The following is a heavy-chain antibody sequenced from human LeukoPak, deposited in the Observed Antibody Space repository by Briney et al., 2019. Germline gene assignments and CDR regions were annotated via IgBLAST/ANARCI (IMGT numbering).Heavy chain of an antibody. D-gene: IGHD3-3*01. V-gene: IGHV3-21*01. Sequence: GGSLRLSCAASGFTFSSYSMNWVRQAPGKGLEWVSSISSSSSYIYYADSAKGRFTISRDNAKNSLYLQMNSLRAEDTAVYYCARVRVVFNFDYWGQGTLVTVSS. J-gene: IGHJ4*02. CDR1: GFTFSSYS. CDR2: ISSSSSYI. CDR3: ARVRVVFNFDY.